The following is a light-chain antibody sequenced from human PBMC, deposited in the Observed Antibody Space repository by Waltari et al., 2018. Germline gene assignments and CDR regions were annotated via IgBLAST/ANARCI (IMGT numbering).Light chain of an antibody. CDR1: QSVLYSSNNKNY. Sequence: DIVMTQSPDSLAVSLGERVTINCKSSQSVLYSSNNKNYLSGYQQKPGQPPKLLIYWASTRESGVPDRFSGSGSETDFTLTISSLQAEDVAVYYCQQYYNTPQTFGQGTKVEIK. CDR2: WAS. CDR3: QQYYNTPQT. J-gene: IGKJ1*01. V-gene: IGKV4-1*01.